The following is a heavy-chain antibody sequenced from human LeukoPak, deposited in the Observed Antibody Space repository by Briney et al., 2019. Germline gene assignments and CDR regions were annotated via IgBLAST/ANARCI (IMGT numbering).Heavy chain of an antibody. V-gene: IGHV4-34*01. CDR1: GGSFSGYY. Sequence: PSETLSLTCAVYGGSFSGYYWSWIRQPPGKGLEWIGEINHSGSTNYNPSLKSRVTMSLDTSKNQFSLKLSSVTAADTAVYYCARLEAYWGQGTLVTVSS. CDR3: ARLEAY. J-gene: IGHJ4*02. D-gene: IGHD1-1*01. CDR2: INHSGST.